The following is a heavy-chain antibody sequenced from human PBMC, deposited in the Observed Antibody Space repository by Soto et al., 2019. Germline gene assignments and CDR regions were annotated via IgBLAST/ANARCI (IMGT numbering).Heavy chain of an antibody. D-gene: IGHD3-3*01. CDR2: IRSKANSYAT. CDR1: GFTFSGSA. CDR3: TRHVSYYDFWSRLYSMDV. Sequence: EVQLVESGGGLVQPGGSLKLSCAASGFTFSGSAMHWVRQASGKGLEWVGRIRSKANSYATAYAASVKGRFTISRDDSKNTAYLQMSSLKTEDTAVYCCTRHVSYYDFWSRLYSMDVWGQGTTVTVSS. J-gene: IGHJ6*02. V-gene: IGHV3-73*02.